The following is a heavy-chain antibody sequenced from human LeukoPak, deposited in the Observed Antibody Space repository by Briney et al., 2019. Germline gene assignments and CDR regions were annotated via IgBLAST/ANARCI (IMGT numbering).Heavy chain of an antibody. Sequence: GGSLRLSCAASGFTFSSYGMHWVRQAPGKGLEWVAFIRYDGSNKYYADSVKGRFTISRDNSKNTLYLQMNSLRAEDTAVYYCAKDAGSSWTSLYYYYYMDVWGKGTTVTVSS. CDR3: AKDAGSSWTSLYYYYYMDV. V-gene: IGHV3-30*02. J-gene: IGHJ6*03. D-gene: IGHD6-13*01. CDR1: GFTFSSYG. CDR2: IRYDGSNK.